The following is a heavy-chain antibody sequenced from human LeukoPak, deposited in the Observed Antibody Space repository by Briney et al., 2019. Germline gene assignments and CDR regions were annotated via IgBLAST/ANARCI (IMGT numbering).Heavy chain of an antibody. CDR3: ARQGLGSSWYYFDY. V-gene: IGHV1-18*01. Sequence: GASVKVSCKASGYTFTSYGISWVRRAPGQGLEWMGWISAYNGNTNYAQKLQGRVTMTTDTSTSTAYMELRSLRSDDTAVYYCARQGLGSSWYYFDYWGQGTLVTVSS. D-gene: IGHD6-13*01. CDR1: GYTFTSYG. CDR2: ISAYNGNT. J-gene: IGHJ4*02.